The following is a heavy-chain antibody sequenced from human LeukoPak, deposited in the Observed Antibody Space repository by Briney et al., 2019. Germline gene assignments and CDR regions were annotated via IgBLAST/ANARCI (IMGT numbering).Heavy chain of an antibody. CDR3: ARHGRYYDILTGYYYWFDP. J-gene: IGHJ5*02. D-gene: IGHD3-9*01. Sequence: SETLSLTCTVSGGSISSSSYYWGWIRQPPGKGLEWIGSIYYSGSTSYKPSLKSRVTISVDASKNHFSLKLSSVTAADTAVYYCARHGRYYDILTGYYYWFDPWGQGTLVTVSS. CDR1: GGSISSSSYY. CDR2: IYYSGST. V-gene: IGHV4-39*01.